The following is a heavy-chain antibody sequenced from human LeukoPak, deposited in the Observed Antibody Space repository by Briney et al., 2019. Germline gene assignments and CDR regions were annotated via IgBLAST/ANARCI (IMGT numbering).Heavy chain of an antibody. D-gene: IGHD6-13*01. CDR2: IKQGGSEE. V-gene: IGHV3-7*01. J-gene: IGHJ4*02. CDR3: ARSAAGFDH. CDR1: GFTFSDSW. Sequence: PGGSLRLSCVASGFTFSDSWMAWVRQAPGKGLEWVANIKQGGSEEYYVGSVKGRFTISRDSAKNSLYLQMNSLRVEDTAQYYCARSAAGFDHWGQGTLVTVSS.